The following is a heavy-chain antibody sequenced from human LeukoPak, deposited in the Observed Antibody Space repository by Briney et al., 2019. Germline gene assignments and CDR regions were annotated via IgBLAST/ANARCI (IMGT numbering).Heavy chain of an antibody. CDR3: AGGYYDSSGYYGFDY. D-gene: IGHD3-22*01. CDR1: GGSISSYY. Sequence: PSETLSLTCTVSGGSISSYYWSWIRQPPGKGLEWIGYIYYSGSTYYNPSLKSRVTISVDTSKNQFSLKLSSVTAADTAVYYCAGGYYDSSGYYGFDYWGQGTLVTVSS. J-gene: IGHJ4*02. V-gene: IGHV4-59*06. CDR2: IYYSGST.